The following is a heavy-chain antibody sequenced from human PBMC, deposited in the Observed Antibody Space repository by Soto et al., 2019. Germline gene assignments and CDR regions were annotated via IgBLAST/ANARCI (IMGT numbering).Heavy chain of an antibody. CDR3: ASADGYYDASGYFLYYFDF. CDR2: ISGSGGTT. D-gene: IGHD3-22*01. J-gene: IGHJ4*02. V-gene: IGHV3-23*01. CDR1: GFTFSDYA. Sequence: EVQLLESGGGLVQPGWSLRLSCAASGFTFSDYAMHWVRQAPGKGLEWVSGISGSGGTTYYADSVKGRFTVSRDNSKNTLFLQMNSLRAEDTAVYYCASADGYYDASGYFLYYFDFWGQGTLVTVSS.